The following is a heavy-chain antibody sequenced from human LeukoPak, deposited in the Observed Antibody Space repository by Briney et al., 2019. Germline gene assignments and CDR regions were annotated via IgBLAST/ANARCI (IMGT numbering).Heavy chain of an antibody. CDR1: GFTFSSYS. J-gene: IGHJ4*02. Sequence: PGGSLRLSCAASGFTFSSYSMNWVRQAPGKGREWVSSISSSSSYIYYADSVKGRFTISRDNAKNSLYLHMTDQRAKDTAVYYCAEAIISSGGRRSFDYWGQGTLVTVSS. CDR3: AEAIISSGGRRSFDY. CDR2: ISSSSSYI. D-gene: IGHD3-16*01. V-gene: IGHV3-21*01.